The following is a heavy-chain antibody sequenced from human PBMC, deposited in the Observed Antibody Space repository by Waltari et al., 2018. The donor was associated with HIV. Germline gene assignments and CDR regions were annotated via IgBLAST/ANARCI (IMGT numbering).Heavy chain of an antibody. J-gene: IGHJ5*02. V-gene: IGHV3-48*01. Sequence: DVLLVESGGGLVQPGGSLRLSCAASGFTFSTYNMHWVRQAPGKGLEWLASITSDSDAIYYAQSVRGRFIVSRDKADNSLHLEMNSLRADDTAVYYCARDDSGAYHLGWFDPWGQGTLVSVSS. D-gene: IGHD3-22*01. CDR1: GFTFSTYN. CDR2: ITSDSDAI. CDR3: ARDDSGAYHLGWFDP.